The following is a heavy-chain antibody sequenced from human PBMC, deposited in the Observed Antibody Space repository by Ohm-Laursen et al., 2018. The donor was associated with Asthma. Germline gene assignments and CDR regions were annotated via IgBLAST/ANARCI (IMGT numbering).Heavy chain of an antibody. CDR2: IYYSGST. D-gene: IGHD1-7*01. V-gene: IGHV4-30-4*01. CDR3: ARVIKDFAGTSWYFDY. Sequence: TLSLTCTVSGGSISSGDYYWSWIRQPPGKGLEWIGYIYYSGSTYYNPSLKSRVTISVDTSKNQFSLKLSSVTAADTAVYYCARVIKDFAGTSWYFDYWGQGTLVTVSS. CDR1: GGSISSGDYY. J-gene: IGHJ4*02.